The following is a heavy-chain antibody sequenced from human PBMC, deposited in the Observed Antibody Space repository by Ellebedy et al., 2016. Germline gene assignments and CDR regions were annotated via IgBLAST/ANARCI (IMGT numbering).Heavy chain of an antibody. CDR2: ISSDGRTK. V-gene: IGHV3-30*04. J-gene: IGHJ4*02. CDR3: ARDYKHILTGAVPLDY. Sequence: GGSLRLSCSASGLTFSNYAMHWVRQAPGKGLEWVAVISSDGRTKYYADSVKVRFTISRDNSKNILYLQMTRLKAEDPAIYYCARDYKHILTGAVPLDYWGQGTLVTVSS. D-gene: IGHD3-9*01. CDR1: GLTFSNYA.